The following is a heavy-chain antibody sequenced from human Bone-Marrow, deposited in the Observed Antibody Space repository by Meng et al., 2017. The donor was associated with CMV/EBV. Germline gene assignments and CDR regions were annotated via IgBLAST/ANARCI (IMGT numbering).Heavy chain of an antibody. V-gene: IGHV1-69*02. CDR3: ASVCSSTSCYTRWLDP. Sequence: SVKVSCKASGGTFSSYTISWVRQAPGQGLEWMGRIIPILGIANYAQKFQGRVTITADKSTSTAYMELSSLRSEDTAVYYCASVCSSTSCYTRWLDPWGQGTLVTVSS. CDR2: IIPILGIA. J-gene: IGHJ5*02. D-gene: IGHD2-2*02. CDR1: GGTFSSYT.